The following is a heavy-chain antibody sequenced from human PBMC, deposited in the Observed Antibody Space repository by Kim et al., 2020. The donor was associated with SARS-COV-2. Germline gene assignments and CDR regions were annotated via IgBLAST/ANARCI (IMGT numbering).Heavy chain of an antibody. CDR2: FSWGSNRI. D-gene: IGHD4-17*01. V-gene: IGHV3-9*01. CDR3: TQDLTPGGADV. Sequence: GGSLRLSCEASGFSFNKYAMHWVRQAPGKGLEWVSGFSWGSNRIDYADSVKGRFTGSRDNAVNSLHLHINSLRVDDTAVYFCTQDLTPGGADVWGQGTTVTVSS. CDR1: GFSFNKYA. J-gene: IGHJ6*02.